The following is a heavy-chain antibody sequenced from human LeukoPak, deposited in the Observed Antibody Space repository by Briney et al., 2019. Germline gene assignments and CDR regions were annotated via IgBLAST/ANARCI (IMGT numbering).Heavy chain of an antibody. V-gene: IGHV3-21*01. CDR2: ISSSSSYI. J-gene: IGHJ4*02. CDR1: GFTFSSYS. D-gene: IGHD6-13*01. Sequence: GGSLRLSCAASGFTFSSYSMNWVRQAPGKGLEWVSSISSSSSYIYYADSVKDRFTISRDNAKNSLYLQMNSLRAEDTAVYYCARDKRYSRVVDYWGQGTLVTVSS. CDR3: ARDKRYSRVVDY.